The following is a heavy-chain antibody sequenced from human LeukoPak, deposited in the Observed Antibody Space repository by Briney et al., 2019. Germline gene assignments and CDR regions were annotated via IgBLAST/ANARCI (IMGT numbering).Heavy chain of an antibody. CDR1: GFTFSSYE. V-gene: IGHV3-48*03. CDR3: ARDRHNGGYVDDAFDI. J-gene: IGHJ3*02. D-gene: IGHD5-12*01. Sequence: GRSLRLSCAASGFTFSSYEMNWVRQAPGKGLEWVSYISSSGSTIYYADSVKGRFTISRDNAKNSLYLQMNSLRAEDTAVYYCARDRHNGGYVDDAFDIWGQGTMVTVSS. CDR2: ISSSGSTI.